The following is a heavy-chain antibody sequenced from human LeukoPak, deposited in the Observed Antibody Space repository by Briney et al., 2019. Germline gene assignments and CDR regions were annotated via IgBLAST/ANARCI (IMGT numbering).Heavy chain of an antibody. V-gene: IGHV3-30*18. J-gene: IGHJ5*02. CDR2: ISFDGGNK. CDR3: AKDRSTYNVLTGYLES. D-gene: IGHD3-9*01. Sequence: PGGSLRLSCAASGFTFSNYGMPWVRQAPGKGLEWVALISFDGGNKDYMDSVKGRFTVSRDNFRNTLYLQMNNLRAEDTAVYYCAKDRSTYNVLTGYLESWGQGTLVTVSS. CDR1: GFTFSNYG.